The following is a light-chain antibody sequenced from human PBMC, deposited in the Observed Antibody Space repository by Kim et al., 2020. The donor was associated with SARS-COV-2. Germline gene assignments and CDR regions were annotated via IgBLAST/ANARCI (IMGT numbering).Light chain of an antibody. CDR2: AAS. Sequence: SASVGDRVTIACRARQGIRNYLAWYQQKPGKVPKLLIYAASTLQSGVPSRFSGSGSGTDFTLTISSLQPEDVATYYCQKYNSAPLTFGGGTKLEI. CDR1: QGIRNY. CDR3: QKYNSAPLT. J-gene: IGKJ4*01. V-gene: IGKV1-27*01.